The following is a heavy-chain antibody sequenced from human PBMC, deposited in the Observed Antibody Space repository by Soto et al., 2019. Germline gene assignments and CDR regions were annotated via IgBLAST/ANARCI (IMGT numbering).Heavy chain of an antibody. J-gene: IGHJ6*02. Sequence: QVQLVQSGAEVKKPGASVKVSCKASGYTLTTFFMHWVRQAPGQGLEWMGVINPVYPAGRSTSYAQKSQGRVTMTTDTSTSTVYMELSRLRSDDTALYYCAREAIVAGATSGMDVWGQGTTVTV. V-gene: IGHV1-46*01. D-gene: IGHD1-26*01. CDR1: GYTLTTFF. CDR2: INPVYPAGRST. CDR3: AREAIVAGATSGMDV.